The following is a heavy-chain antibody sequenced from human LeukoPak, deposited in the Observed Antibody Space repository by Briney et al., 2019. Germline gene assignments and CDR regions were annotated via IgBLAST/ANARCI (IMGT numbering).Heavy chain of an antibody. CDR1: GGSISSYY. D-gene: IGHD3-9*01. CDR3: ARVSSLTGYVGFDP. V-gene: IGHV4-59*01. Sequence: PSETLSLTCTVSGGSISSYYWSWIRQPPGKGLEWIGYIYYSGSTNYNPSFKSRVSISVDTSKNQFSLKLSSVTAADTAVYYCARVSSLTGYVGFDPWGQGTLVTVSS. CDR2: IYYSGST. J-gene: IGHJ5*02.